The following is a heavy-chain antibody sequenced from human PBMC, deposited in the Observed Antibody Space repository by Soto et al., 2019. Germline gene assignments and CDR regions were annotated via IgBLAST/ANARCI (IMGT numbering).Heavy chain of an antibody. D-gene: IGHD4-17*01. V-gene: IGHV3-48*02. CDR2: ISSSSSTI. Sequence: GGSLRLSCAASGFTFSSYSMNWVRQAPGKGLEWVSYISSSSSTIYYADSVKGRFTISRDNAKNSLYLQMNSLRDEDTAVYYCARDKVEYGDYVYYYYGMDVWGQGTTVTVSS. J-gene: IGHJ6*02. CDR3: ARDKVEYGDYVYYYYGMDV. CDR1: GFTFSSYS.